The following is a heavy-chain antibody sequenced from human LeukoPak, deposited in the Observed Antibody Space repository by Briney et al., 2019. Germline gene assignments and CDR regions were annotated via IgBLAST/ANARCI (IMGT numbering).Heavy chain of an antibody. D-gene: IGHD3-22*01. CDR3: ARRMSSCYYEQ. CDR1: GFTFSSYS. Sequence: GGSLRLSCAASGFTFSSYSMNWVRQAPGKGLEWLSYIGSSGSPIYYADSVKGRFTISRDNANSLLYLQMNKLTDEDTAVYYCARRMSSCYYEQWGQGTLVTVSS. V-gene: IGHV3-48*02. CDR2: IGSSGSPI. J-gene: IGHJ4*02.